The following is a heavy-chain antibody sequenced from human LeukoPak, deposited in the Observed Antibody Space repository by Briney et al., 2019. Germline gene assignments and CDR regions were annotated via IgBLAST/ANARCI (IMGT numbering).Heavy chain of an antibody. D-gene: IGHD4-23*01. J-gene: IGHJ4*02. Sequence: ASVKVSCKASGGTFSSYTISWVRQAPGQGLEWMGRIIPILGIANYAQKFQGRVTITADKSTSTAYMELSSLRSEDTVVYYCATLTGGTDYGSIAGDWGQGTLVTVSS. CDR3: ATLTGGTDYGSIAGD. V-gene: IGHV1-69*02. CDR1: GGTFSSYT. CDR2: IIPILGIA.